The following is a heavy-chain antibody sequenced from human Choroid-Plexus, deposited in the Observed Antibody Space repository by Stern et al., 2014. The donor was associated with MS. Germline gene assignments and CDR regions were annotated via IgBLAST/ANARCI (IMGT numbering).Heavy chain of an antibody. CDR3: AKDRQYLTYFFDH. D-gene: IGHD2/OR15-2a*01. J-gene: IGHJ5*02. Sequence: QMQLVQYGGGVVQPGKPLRLSCVASGFTFGSCAMHWVRQAPGKGQEREGGVSHDGSYKYYAASEKGRFTISRDNSQNTLYMQMSSLRPEDTAVYYCAKDRQYLTYFFDHWGQGSLVTVSS. CDR2: VSHDGSYK. CDR1: GFTFGSCA. V-gene: IGHV3-30*18.